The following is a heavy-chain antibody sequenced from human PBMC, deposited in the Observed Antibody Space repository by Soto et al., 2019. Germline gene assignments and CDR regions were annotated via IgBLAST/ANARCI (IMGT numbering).Heavy chain of an antibody. V-gene: IGHV3-30-3*01. J-gene: IGHJ5*02. CDR1: GFSFSSYA. Sequence: QVRLVESGGGVVQPGRSLRLSCTASGFSFSSYAMYWFRQPPGKGLEWVAVISHDGINKHYADSVKGRVTVSRDNSNHSRDLQMNSLRGEDTAMYYCARDMYSSDYFVKWFEPWGQGTLVIVSS. D-gene: IGHD6-19*01. CDR2: ISHDGINK. CDR3: ARDMYSSDYFVKWFEP.